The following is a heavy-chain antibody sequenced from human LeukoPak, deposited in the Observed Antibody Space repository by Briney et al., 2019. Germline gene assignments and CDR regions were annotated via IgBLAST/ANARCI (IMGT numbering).Heavy chain of an antibody. V-gene: IGHV4-38-2*02. J-gene: IGHJ4*02. CDR1: GYSISSGYY. D-gene: IGHD3-22*01. Sequence: PSETLSLTCTVSGYSISSGYYWGWIRQPPGKGPEWIGSIYHSGSTYYNPSLKSRVTISVDTSKNQFSLKLSSVTAADTAVYYCARSPDSSGTLDYWGQGTLVTVSS. CDR2: IYHSGST. CDR3: ARSPDSSGTLDY.